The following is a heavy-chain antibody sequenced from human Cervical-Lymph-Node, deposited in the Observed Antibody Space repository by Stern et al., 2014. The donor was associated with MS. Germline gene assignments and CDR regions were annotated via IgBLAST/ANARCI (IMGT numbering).Heavy chain of an antibody. V-gene: IGHV1-2*06. CDR1: GYDFTGFF. J-gene: IGHJ4*02. CDR3: AREATRTIVGIDY. Sequence: VQLVESGAKLEKPGASVKVSCTASGYDFTGFFIHWVRQVPGQGLALMGRLHPHSDDPPYAQDFPHRGTLTSDPSITTTDLEVSRLTSADTAVYYCAREATRTIVGIDYWGQGTQVTVSS. CDR2: LHPHSDDP. D-gene: IGHD2/OR15-2a*01.